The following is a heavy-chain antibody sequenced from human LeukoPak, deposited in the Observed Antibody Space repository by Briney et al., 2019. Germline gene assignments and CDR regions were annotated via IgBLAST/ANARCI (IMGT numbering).Heavy chain of an antibody. D-gene: IGHD2-21*01. CDR2: INHSGST. CDR3: ATDLRWQSKLRFRY. Sequence: GSLRLSCAASGFTFISYWMSWVRQPPGKGLEWIGEINHSGSTNYNPSLKSRVTISVDTSKNQFSLKLSSVTAADTAVYYCATDLRWQSKLRFRYWGQGTLVTVSS. CDR1: GFTFISYW. J-gene: IGHJ4*02. V-gene: IGHV4-34*08.